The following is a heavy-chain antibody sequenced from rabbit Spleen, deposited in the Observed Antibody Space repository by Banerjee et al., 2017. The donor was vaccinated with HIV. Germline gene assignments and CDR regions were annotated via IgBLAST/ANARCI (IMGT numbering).Heavy chain of an antibody. CDR2: IYDGDGST. CDR3: ARDGISFVSTGWGLTRLDL. CDR1: GFDFSGSA. V-gene: IGHV1S47*01. D-gene: IGHD4-1*01. Sequence: QEQLRETGGGLVQPGGSLTLTCKASGFDFSGSAMCWVRQTPGKGPEWIACIYDGDGSTYYASWVNGRFTISRSTSLNTVTLQMTSLTAADTATYFCARDGISFVSTGWGLTRLDLWGQGTLVTVS. J-gene: IGHJ3*01.